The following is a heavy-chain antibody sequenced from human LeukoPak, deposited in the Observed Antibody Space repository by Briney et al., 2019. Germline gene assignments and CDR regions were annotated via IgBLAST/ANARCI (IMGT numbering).Heavy chain of an antibody. D-gene: IGHD1-14*01. J-gene: IGHJ4*02. CDR3: ARDPSNSVGRKLFFDY. Sequence: GSVKVSCNTSGYTFTRPGVAWVRQATGQGLEWMGWISGYDGDTNFAQEFQGRVTMTTDTSSNTAYMELRSLTSDDTAVYYCARDPSNSVGRKLFFDYWGQGTLVTVSS. CDR2: ISGYDGDT. V-gene: IGHV1-18*01. CDR1: GYTFTRPG.